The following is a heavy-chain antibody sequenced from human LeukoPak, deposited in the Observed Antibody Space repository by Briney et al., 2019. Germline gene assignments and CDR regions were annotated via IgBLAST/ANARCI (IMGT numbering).Heavy chain of an antibody. J-gene: IGHJ4*02. Sequence: PSETLSLTCTVSGGSISSYYWSWIRQPPGKGLEWIGYIYYSGSTNYNPSLRSRVTISVDTSKNQFSLKLSSVTAADTAVYYCARGVAEGYSYGYGDYWGQGTLVTVSS. D-gene: IGHD5-18*01. V-gene: IGHV4-59*01. CDR1: GGSISSYY. CDR2: IYYSGST. CDR3: ARGVAEGYSYGYGDY.